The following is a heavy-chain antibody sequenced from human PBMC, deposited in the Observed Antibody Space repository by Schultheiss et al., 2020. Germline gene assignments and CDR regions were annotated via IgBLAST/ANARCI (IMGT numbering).Heavy chain of an antibody. D-gene: IGHD6-13*01. J-gene: IGHJ4*02. Sequence: SQTLSLTCAVSGYSISSGYYWSWIRQPPGKGLEWIGEINHSGSTNYNPSLKSRVTISVDKSKNQFSLKLSSVTAADTAVYYCARRGGQQLADDYWGQGTLVNAYS. V-gene: IGHV4-34*01. CDR1: GYSISSGYY. CDR2: INHSGST. CDR3: ARRGGQQLADDY.